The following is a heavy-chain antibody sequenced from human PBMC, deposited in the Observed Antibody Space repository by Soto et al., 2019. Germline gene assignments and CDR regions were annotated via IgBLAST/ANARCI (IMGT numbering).Heavy chain of an antibody. D-gene: IGHD2-15*01. V-gene: IGHV4-59*08. Sequence: SETLSLTCTVSGGSISSYYWSWIRQPPGKGLEWIGYIYYSGSTNYNPSLKSRFTISVDTSKNQFSLKLSSVTAADTAVYYCARSTPVVDKLRSFDIWGQGTMVTVSS. J-gene: IGHJ3*02. CDR3: ARSTPVVDKLRSFDI. CDR2: IYYSGST. CDR1: GGSISSYY.